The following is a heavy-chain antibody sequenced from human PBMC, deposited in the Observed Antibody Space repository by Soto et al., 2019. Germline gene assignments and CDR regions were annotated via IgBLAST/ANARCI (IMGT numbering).Heavy chain of an antibody. CDR3: ARESCSGGSCYPYYLDY. V-gene: IGHV3-11*01. CDR1: GFTFSDYY. CDR2: ISSSGSTI. D-gene: IGHD2-15*01. Sequence: QVQLVESGGGLVKPGGSLRLSCAASGFTFSDYYMSWIRQAPGKGLEWVSYISSSGSTIYYADSVKGRFTISRDNAKNYLYQKMNSLRAEDTAVYYCARESCSGGSCYPYYLDYWGQGTLVTVSS. J-gene: IGHJ4*02.